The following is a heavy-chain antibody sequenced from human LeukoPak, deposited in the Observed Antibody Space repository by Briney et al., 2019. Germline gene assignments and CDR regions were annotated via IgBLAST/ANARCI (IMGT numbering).Heavy chain of an antibody. J-gene: IGHJ4*02. D-gene: IGHD3-9*01. CDR1: GFTFSSYW. CDR3: AKDEIYYDILTGYRHFDY. CDR2: IKQDGSEK. Sequence: GGSLRLSCEASGFTFSSYWMSWVRQAPGKGLEWVANIKQDGSEKKYLDSVKGRFTISRDNAKNSMYLQMNSLRAEDTAVYYCAKDEIYYDILTGYRHFDYWGQGTLVTVFS. V-gene: IGHV3-7*01.